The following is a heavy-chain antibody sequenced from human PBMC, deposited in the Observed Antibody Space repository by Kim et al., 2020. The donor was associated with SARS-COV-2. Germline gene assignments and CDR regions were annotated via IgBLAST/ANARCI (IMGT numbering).Heavy chain of an antibody. CDR2: ISGSGGST. J-gene: IGHJ5*02. CDR1: GFTFSSYA. CDR3: AKAPPKSDSSGYYRPDNWFDP. V-gene: IGHV3-23*01. D-gene: IGHD3-22*01. Sequence: GGSLRLSCAASGFTFSSYAMSWVRQAPGKGLEWVSAISGSGGSTYYADSVKGRFTISRDNSKNTLYLQMNSLRAEDTAVYYCAKAPPKSDSSGYYRPDNWFDPWGQGTLVTVSS.